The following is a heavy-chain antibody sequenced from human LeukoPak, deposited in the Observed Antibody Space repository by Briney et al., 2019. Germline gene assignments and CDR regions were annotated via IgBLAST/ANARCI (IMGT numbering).Heavy chain of an antibody. V-gene: IGHV3-23*01. Sequence: GGSLRLSCTASGFTFSGFAMSWIRQAPGKGLEWVSSISRSGESTFYADSVRGRFTISRDNSKNTVSLQMESLRAEDTALYYCAKDYAVGSIDYWGQGTLVTVSS. CDR3: AKDYAVGSIDY. D-gene: IGHD3-16*01. J-gene: IGHJ4*02. CDR1: GFTFSGFA. CDR2: ISRSGEST.